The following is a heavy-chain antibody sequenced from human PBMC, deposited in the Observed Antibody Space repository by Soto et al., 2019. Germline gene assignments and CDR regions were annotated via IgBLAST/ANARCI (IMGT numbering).Heavy chain of an antibody. V-gene: IGHV4-34*01. Sequence: SETLSLTCAVYGGSFSGYYWSWIRQPPGKGLEWIGEINHSGSTNYNPSLKSRVTISVDTSKNQFSLKLSSVTAADTAVYYCARTPRSWGQGILVTVSS. D-gene: IGHD2-15*01. J-gene: IGHJ5*02. CDR2: INHSGST. CDR1: GGSFSGYY. CDR3: ARTPRS.